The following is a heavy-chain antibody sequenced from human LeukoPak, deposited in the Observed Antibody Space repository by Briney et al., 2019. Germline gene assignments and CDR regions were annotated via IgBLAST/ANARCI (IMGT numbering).Heavy chain of an antibody. CDR1: GFTFSSYW. CDR2: INSDGSST. V-gene: IGHV3-74*01. J-gene: IGHJ4*02. CDR3: ARGLRGSQIDY. Sequence: GGSLRLSCAASGFTFSSYWMHWVRQAPGKGLVWVSRINSDGSSTSYADSVKGRFTVSRDNAKNTLYLQMNSLRAEDTAVYYCARGLRGSQIDYWGKGTLVTVSS. D-gene: IGHD3-16*01.